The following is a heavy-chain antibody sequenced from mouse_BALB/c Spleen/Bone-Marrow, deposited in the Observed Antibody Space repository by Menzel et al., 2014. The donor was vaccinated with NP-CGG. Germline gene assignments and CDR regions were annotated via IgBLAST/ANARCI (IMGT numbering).Heavy chain of an antibody. D-gene: IGHD2-10*02. V-gene: IGHV5-12-2*01. Sequence: EVQLVESGGGLVQPGGSLKLSCAASGITFSSNTMSWVRQTPERKLEWVAYSTNGGGSTYYPDTVKGRFTISRDNANNTLYLQMSRLKSEDTAMCYCLRPRYAFFSMDYWGQGTSVTVSS. CDR2: STNGGGST. CDR3: LRPRYAFFSMDY. J-gene: IGHJ4*01. CDR1: GITFSSNT.